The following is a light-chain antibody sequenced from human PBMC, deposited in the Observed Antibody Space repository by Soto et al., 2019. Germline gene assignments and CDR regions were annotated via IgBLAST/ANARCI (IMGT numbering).Light chain of an antibody. CDR2: DAS. Sequence: DVQMTQSPSSLSASVGDRVIITCKANQSIANFLNWFQHKPGEAPKLLISDASHLELGVPSRFSGSRSGTDFVLDISNLQSEDVATYFFQQYEDLPLTFGGGTKVDI. J-gene: IGKJ4*01. V-gene: IGKV1-33*01. CDR1: QSIANF. CDR3: QQYEDLPLT.